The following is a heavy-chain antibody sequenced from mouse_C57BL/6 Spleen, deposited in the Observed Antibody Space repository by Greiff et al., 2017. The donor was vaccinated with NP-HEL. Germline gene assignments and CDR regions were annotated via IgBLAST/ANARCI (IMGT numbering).Heavy chain of an antibody. CDR1: GYSITSGYY. D-gene: IGHD2-4*01. V-gene: IGHV3-6*01. J-gene: IGHJ4*01. Sequence: EVQLVESGPGLVKPSQSLSLTCSVTGYSITSGYYWNWIRQFPGNKLEWMGYISYDGSNNYNPSLKNRISITRDTSKNQFFLKLNSVTTEDTATYYCARVDYDYAMDYWGQGTSVTVSS. CDR2: ISYDGSN. CDR3: ARVDYDYAMDY.